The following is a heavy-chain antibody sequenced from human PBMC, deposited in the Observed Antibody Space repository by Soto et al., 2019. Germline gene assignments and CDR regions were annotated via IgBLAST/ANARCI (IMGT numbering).Heavy chain of an antibody. D-gene: IGHD3-3*01. CDR2: ISGSGGST. CDR3: AKWVDDFWSGYYIKFNPYYFDY. Sequence: GGSLRLSCAASGFTFSSYAMSWVRQAPGKGLEWVSAISGSGGSTYYADSVKDRFTISEDKSKNTLYLQMNSLRAEDTAVYYCAKWVDDFWSGYYIKFNPYYFDYWGQGTLVTVSS. V-gene: IGHV3-23*01. CDR1: GFTFSSYA. J-gene: IGHJ4*02.